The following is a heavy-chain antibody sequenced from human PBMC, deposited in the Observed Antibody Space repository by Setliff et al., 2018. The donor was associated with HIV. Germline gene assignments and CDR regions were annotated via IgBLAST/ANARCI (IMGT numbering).Heavy chain of an antibody. D-gene: IGHD4-17*01. CDR1: GYSFTSYW. CDR2: IHPRDFDI. V-gene: IGHV5-51*01. CDR3: ATWTRAETSENFQH. Sequence: PGESLKISCKGSGYSFTSYWIAWVRQMPGKGLEWMGIIHPRDFDIKYSQSFQGQVTISADKSITTAYVQWSSLKASDTAMYYCATWTRAETSENFQHWGQGTLVTVSS. J-gene: IGHJ1*01.